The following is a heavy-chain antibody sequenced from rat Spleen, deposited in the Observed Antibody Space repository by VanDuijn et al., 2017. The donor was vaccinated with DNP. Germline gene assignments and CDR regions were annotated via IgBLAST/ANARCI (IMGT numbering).Heavy chain of an antibody. J-gene: IGHJ4*01. CDR1: GFTFSDYN. CDR3: ARHLGVYYAMDA. V-gene: IGHV5-7*01. D-gene: IGHD4-6*01. CDR2: IIYDGSST. Sequence: EVQLVESGGGLVQPGRSLKLSCAASGFTFSDYNMAWVRQAPKKGLEWVATIIYDGSSTYYRDSVKGRFTISRDNAKSTLYLQMDSLRSEDTATYYCARHLGVYYAMDAWGQGTSVTVSS.